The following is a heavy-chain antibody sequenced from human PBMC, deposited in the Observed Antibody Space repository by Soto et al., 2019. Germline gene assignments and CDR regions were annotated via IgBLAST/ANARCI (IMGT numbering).Heavy chain of an antibody. Sequence: QLQLQESGSGLVKPSQTLSLTCAVSGGSISSGGYSWSWIRQPPGKGLEWIGYIYNSGSTYYNPYLKRRVTISVDRSKKPFSLKLSYVTAADRAVSYCARISSPWGQGTRVTVS. CDR2: IYNSGST. D-gene: IGHD3-3*01. CDR1: GGSISSGGYS. V-gene: IGHV4-30-2*01. J-gene: IGHJ5*02. CDR3: ARISSP.